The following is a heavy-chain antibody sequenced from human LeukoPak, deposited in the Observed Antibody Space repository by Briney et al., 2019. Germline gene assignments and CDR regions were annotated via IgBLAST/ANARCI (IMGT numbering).Heavy chain of an antibody. CDR1: GFTFSSYG. CDR2: ISGSGGST. V-gene: IGHV3-23*01. D-gene: IGHD6-19*01. CDR3: AKDLKQWTTPEDNWFDP. J-gene: IGHJ5*02. Sequence: GGSLRLSCAASGFTFSSYGMSWVRQAPGKGLEWVSAISGSGGSTYYADSVKGRFTISRDNSKNTLYLQMNGLRAEDTAVYYCAKDLKQWTTPEDNWFDPWGQGTLVTVSS.